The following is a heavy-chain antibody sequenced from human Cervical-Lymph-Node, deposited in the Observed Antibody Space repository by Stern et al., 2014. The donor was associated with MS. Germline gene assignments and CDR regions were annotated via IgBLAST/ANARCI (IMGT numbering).Heavy chain of an antibody. CDR3: ARCRGNFQANAFDV. CDR1: GFSFSGTS. Sequence: EVQLVESGGGLVKPGGSLRLSCAASGFSFSGTSMNWVRQAPGKGLEWVSSISSRGSYIYYADSVKGRFTVSRDNSEKSVYLEMTSLRVDDTATYYCARCRGNFQANAFDVWGQGTVVSVSS. J-gene: IGHJ3*01. D-gene: IGHD1-1*01. CDR2: ISSRGSYI. V-gene: IGHV3-21*01.